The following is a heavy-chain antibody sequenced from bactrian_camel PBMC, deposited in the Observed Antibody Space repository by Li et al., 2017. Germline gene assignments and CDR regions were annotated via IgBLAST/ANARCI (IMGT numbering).Heavy chain of an antibody. D-gene: IGHD2*01. CDR3: TKDTTYYSGGYYYDSFGY. V-gene: IGHV3S6*01. Sequence: VQLVESGGGLVQPGGSLRLSCAASGFTFSSYWMTWVRQAPGKGLEWVSSIADTSTYSTDSVKGRFTISRDNAKNTLYLQLNSLKTEDTAMYYCTKDTTYYSGGYYYDSFGYWGQGTQVTVS. CDR1: GFTFSSYW. J-gene: IGHJ6*01. CDR2: IADTST.